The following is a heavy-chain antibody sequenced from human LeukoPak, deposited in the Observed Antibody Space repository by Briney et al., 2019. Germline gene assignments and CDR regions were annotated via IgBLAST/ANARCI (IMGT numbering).Heavy chain of an antibody. V-gene: IGHV3-7*01. CDR1: GFTFSSYW. J-gene: IGHJ3*02. CDR2: IKQDGSEK. Sequence: GGSLRLSCEASGFTFSSYWMSWVRQAPGKGLEWVANIKQDGSEKKYLDSVKGRFTISRDNTKNSLYLQMNSLRAEDTAVYYCAKDGGSDPDSFDIWGQGTMVTVSS. CDR3: AKDGGSDPDSFDI. D-gene: IGHD2-15*01.